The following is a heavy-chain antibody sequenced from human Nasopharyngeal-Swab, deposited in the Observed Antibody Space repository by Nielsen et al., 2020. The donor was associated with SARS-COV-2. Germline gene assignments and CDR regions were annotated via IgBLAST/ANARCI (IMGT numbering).Heavy chain of an antibody. D-gene: IGHD2-2*01. CDR3: ARGHCSSTSCYPRPFDY. V-gene: IGHV4-34*01. J-gene: IGHJ4*02. CDR2: INHSGST. Sequence: VRQMPGKGLEWIGEINHSGSTNYNPSLKSRVTISVDTSKNQFSLKLSSVTAADTAVYYCARGHCSSTSCYPRPFDYWGQGTLVTVSS.